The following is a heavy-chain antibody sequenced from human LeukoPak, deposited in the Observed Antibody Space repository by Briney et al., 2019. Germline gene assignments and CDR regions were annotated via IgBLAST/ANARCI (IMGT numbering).Heavy chain of an antibody. D-gene: IGHD3-10*01. CDR1: GFTFDDYG. CDR3: ARDRGSGSYYDWDYYMDV. CDR2: INWNGGST. J-gene: IGHJ6*03. Sequence: GGSLRLSCAASGFTFDDYGMSWVRQAPGKGLEWVSGINWNGGSTGYADSVKGRFTISGDNAKNSLYLQMNSLRAEDTALYYCARDRGSGSYYDWDYYMDVWGKGTTVTVSS. V-gene: IGHV3-20*04.